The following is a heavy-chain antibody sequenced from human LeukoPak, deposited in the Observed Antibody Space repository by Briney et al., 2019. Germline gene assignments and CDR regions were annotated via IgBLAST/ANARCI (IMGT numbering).Heavy chain of an antibody. CDR3: ARFQPHLFDY. D-gene: IGHD2-2*01. CDR1: GYSFTSYW. Sequence: GESLKISCKGSGYSFTSYWIGWVRQMPGKGLEWMGTISPGDSDTRYSPSLQGQVTISADKTISTAYLQWSSLKASDTAMYYCARFQPHLFDYWGQGTLVTVSS. V-gene: IGHV5-51*01. CDR2: ISPGDSDT. J-gene: IGHJ4*02.